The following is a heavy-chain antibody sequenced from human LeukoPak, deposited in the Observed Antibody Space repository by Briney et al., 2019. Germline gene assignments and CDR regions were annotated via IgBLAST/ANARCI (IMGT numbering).Heavy chain of an antibody. CDR3: ARADCTNGVCRLDY. CDR2: ISYDGSNK. CDR1: GFTFSSYA. D-gene: IGHD2-8*01. J-gene: IGHJ4*02. Sequence: GGSLRLSCAASGFTFSSYAMHWVRRAPGKGLEWVAVISYDGSNKYYADSVKGRFTISRDNSKNTLYLQMNSLRAEDTAVYYCARADCTNGVCRLDYWGQGTLVTVSS. V-gene: IGHV3-30*01.